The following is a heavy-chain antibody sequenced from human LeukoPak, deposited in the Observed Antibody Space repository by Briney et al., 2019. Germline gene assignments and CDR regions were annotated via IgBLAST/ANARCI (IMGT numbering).Heavy chain of an antibody. CDR3: ARDVEGSGSYYRNYYYYGMDV. J-gene: IGHJ6*02. CDR2: IKQDGSEK. CDR1: GFTFSSYW. V-gene: IGHV3-7*04. Sequence: PGGSLRLSCAASGFTFSSYWMSWVRQAPGKGLEWVANIKQDGSEKYYVDSVKGRFTISRDNAKNSLYLQMNSLRAEDTAVYYCARDVEGSGSYYRNYYYYGMDVWGPGTTGTVSS. D-gene: IGHD3-10*01.